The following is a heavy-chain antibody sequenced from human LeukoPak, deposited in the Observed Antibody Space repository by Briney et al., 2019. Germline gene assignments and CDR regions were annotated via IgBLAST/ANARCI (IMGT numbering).Heavy chain of an antibody. J-gene: IGHJ3*01. CDR1: GFTFDYYV. Sequence: PGGSLRLSCAASGFTFDYYVMHWVRQAPGKGLEWVSGISLNSVKTGYADSVKGRFIISRDNAKNSLYLQMNSLRTEDTALYYCVKDDGWYSWGQGTMVTVSS. D-gene: IGHD2-15*01. CDR3: VKDDGWYS. CDR2: ISLNSVKT. V-gene: IGHV3-9*01.